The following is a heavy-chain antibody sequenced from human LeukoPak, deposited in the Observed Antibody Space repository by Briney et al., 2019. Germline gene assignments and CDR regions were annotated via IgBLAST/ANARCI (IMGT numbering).Heavy chain of an antibody. J-gene: IGHJ4*02. CDR1: GGTFSSYA. Sequence: GASVKVSCKASGGTFSSYAISWVRQAPGRGLEWMGGIIPIFGTANYAQKFQGRVTITADESTSTAYMELSSLRSEDTAVYYCATVGPPIVVVPAAIPVDYWGQGTLVTVSS. CDR3: ATVGPPIVVVPAAIPVDY. D-gene: IGHD2-2*01. V-gene: IGHV1-69*13. CDR2: IIPIFGTA.